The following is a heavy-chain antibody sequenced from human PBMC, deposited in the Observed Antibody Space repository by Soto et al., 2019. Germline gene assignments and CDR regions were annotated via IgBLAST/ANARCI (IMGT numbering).Heavy chain of an antibody. J-gene: IGHJ4*02. D-gene: IGHD2-2*01. Sequence: SETLSLTCAVFGGSISSSGYYCAWIRQPPGKGLEWIGSISHSGSTYYSPSLKRRVTISVDTSKNQFSLKLSSVTAADTAVYYCASLYCSSTTCYGYHWGQGTLVTVSS. CDR2: ISHSGST. V-gene: IGHV4-39*01. CDR3: ASLYCSSTTCYGYH. CDR1: GGSISSSGYY.